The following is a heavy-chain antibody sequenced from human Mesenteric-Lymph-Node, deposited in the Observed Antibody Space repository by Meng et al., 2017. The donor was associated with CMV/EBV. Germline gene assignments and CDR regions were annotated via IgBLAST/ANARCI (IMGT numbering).Heavy chain of an antibody. CDR2: INPNSGGT. V-gene: IGHV1-2*02. CDR1: GYTFTGYY. J-gene: IGHJ6*02. Sequence: ASVKVSCKASGYTFTGYYMHWVRQAPGQGLEWMGWINPNSGGTNYAQKFQGRVTMTRNTSISTAYMELSSLRSEDTAVYYCARGTRLRRHYYYYGMDVWGQGTTVTVSS. CDR3: ARGTRLRRHYYYYGMDV. D-gene: IGHD5-12*01.